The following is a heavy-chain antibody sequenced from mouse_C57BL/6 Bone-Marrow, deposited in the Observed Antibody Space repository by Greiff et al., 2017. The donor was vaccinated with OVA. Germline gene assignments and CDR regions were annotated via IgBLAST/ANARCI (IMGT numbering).Heavy chain of an antibody. CDR3: ARPIMIGGYFDV. CDR1: GFNIKDYY. Sequence: EVKLVESGAELVKPGASVKLSCTASGFNIKDYYMHWVKQRTEQGLEWIGRIDPEDGETKYAPKFQGKATITADTSSNTAYLQLSSLTSEDTAVDYCARPIMIGGYFDVWGTGTTVTVSS. CDR2: IDPEDGET. D-gene: IGHD2-4*01. J-gene: IGHJ1*03. V-gene: IGHV14-2*01.